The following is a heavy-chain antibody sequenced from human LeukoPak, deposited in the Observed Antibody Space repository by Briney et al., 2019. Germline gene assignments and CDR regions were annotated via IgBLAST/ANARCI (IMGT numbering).Heavy chain of an antibody. CDR2: ISGSGGST. Sequence: SCKASGGTFSSYAISWVRQAPGQGLEWVSAISGSGGSTYYADSVKGRFTISRDNSKNTLYLQMNSLRAEDTAVYYCAKSYDFWSGYSSHWGQGTLVTVSS. CDR1: GGTFSSYA. J-gene: IGHJ4*02. CDR3: AKSYDFWSGYSSH. D-gene: IGHD3-3*01. V-gene: IGHV3-23*01.